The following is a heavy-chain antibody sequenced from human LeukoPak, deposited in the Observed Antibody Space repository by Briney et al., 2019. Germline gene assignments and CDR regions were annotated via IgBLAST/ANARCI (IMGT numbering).Heavy chain of an antibody. J-gene: IGHJ4*02. D-gene: IGHD6-6*01. CDR2: ITDSGDNT. CDR1: GFTFSTYA. V-gene: IGHV3-23*01. Sequence: PGGSLRLSCAASGFTFSTYAMTWVRQAPGKGLEWVSSITDSGDNTYYADSVKGRFTISRDNSKNTLYLQVDSLRAEDTAIYYCATYSRSLFRHFDFWGQGTLVTVSS. CDR3: ATYSRSLFRHFDF.